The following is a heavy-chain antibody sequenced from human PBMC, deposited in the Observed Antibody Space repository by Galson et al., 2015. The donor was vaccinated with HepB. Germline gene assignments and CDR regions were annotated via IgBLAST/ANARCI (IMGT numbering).Heavy chain of an antibody. Sequence: SLRLSCAASGFTFSSYAMHWVRQAPGKGLEYVSAISSNGGSTYYADSVKGRFTISRDNSKNTLYLQMSGLRAEDTAVYYCVKDGGEYCSGGSCYSADYWGQGTLVTVSS. CDR2: ISSNGGST. CDR1: GFTFSSYA. V-gene: IGHV3-64D*06. D-gene: IGHD2-15*01. J-gene: IGHJ4*02. CDR3: VKDGGEYCSGGSCYSADY.